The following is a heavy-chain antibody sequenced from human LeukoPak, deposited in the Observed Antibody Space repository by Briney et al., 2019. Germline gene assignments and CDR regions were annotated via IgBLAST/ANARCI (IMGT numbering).Heavy chain of an antibody. CDR3: AKSVPLGGYNSPILHFDY. CDR1: GFTFSSYA. V-gene: IGHV3-23*01. CDR2: ISGSGGST. Sequence: GGSLRLSCAASGFTFSSYAMSWVRQAPEKGLEWVSAISGSGGSTYYADSVKGRFTISRDNSKNTLYLQMNSLRAEDTAVYYCAKSVPLGGYNSPILHFDYWGRGTLVTVSS. J-gene: IGHJ4*02. D-gene: IGHD5-24*01.